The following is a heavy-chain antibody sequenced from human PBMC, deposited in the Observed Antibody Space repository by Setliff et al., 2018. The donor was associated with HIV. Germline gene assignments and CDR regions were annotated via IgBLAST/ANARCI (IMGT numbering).Heavy chain of an antibody. J-gene: IGHJ6*03. V-gene: IGHV1-2*06. CDR2: INPNSGAT. CDR3: ARGRGYCSSHGCFYYYMDV. CDR1: GYTFIGYH. Sequence: GASVKVSCKPSGYTFIGYHIHWVRQAPRQGLEWMGRINPNSGATNYAQKFQGRVTMTRDTSSRTAYMELSRLRSDDTAVYFCARGRGYCSSHGCFYYYMDVWAEGTTVTVSS. D-gene: IGHD2-2*01.